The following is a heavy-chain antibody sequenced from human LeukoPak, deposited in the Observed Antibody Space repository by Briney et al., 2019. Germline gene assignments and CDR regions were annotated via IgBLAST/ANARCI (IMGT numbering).Heavy chain of an antibody. V-gene: IGHV1-69*13. Sequence: GASVKVSCKASGYTFPSYFMHWVRQAPGQGLEWMGGIIPIFGTANYAQKFQGRVTITADESTSTAYMELSSLRSEDTAVYYCARFRSSGYYGGAFDIWGQGTMVTVSS. CDR1: GYTFPSYF. CDR3: ARFRSSGYYGGAFDI. J-gene: IGHJ3*02. D-gene: IGHD3-22*01. CDR2: IIPIFGTA.